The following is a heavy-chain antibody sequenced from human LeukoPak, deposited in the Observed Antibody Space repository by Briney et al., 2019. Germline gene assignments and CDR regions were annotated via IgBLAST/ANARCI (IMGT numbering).Heavy chain of an antibody. V-gene: IGHV3-7*01. CDR1: GFKFPTYC. Sequence: PGGSLRLSCAASGFKFPTYCMSWVRQAPGKGLEWVANIDQDGSEKVYVHSVKGRFTISRDNAKNSLSLQMNSLRDEDTAIYYCARGGVTRVAGREDNWFDPWGQGTLVTVSS. J-gene: IGHJ5*02. CDR3: ARGGVTRVAGREDNWFDP. CDR2: IDQDGSEK. D-gene: IGHD6-19*01.